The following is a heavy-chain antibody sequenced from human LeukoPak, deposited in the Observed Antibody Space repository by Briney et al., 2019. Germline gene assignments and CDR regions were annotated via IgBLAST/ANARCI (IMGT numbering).Heavy chain of an antibody. V-gene: IGHV4-39*07. CDR3: ARVTLLPTHIDY. CDR1: GGSISSSSYY. Sequence: SETLSLTCTVSGGSISSSSYYWGWIRQPPGKGLEWIGSIYYSGSTYYNPSLKSRVTLSVDTSKNQFSLKLSSVTAADTAVYYCARVTLLPTHIDYWGQGTLVTVSS. J-gene: IGHJ4*02. D-gene: IGHD2-15*01. CDR2: IYYSGST.